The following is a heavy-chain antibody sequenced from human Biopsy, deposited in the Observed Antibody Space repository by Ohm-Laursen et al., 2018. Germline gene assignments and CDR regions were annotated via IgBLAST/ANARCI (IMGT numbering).Heavy chain of an antibody. J-gene: IGHJ3*01. CDR3: ATDARWDLSLDAFHV. D-gene: IGHD1-26*01. CDR1: GGTFGNYA. V-gene: IGHV1-69*04. CDR2: IDPFTGVT. Sequence: SSVKVSCKVSGGTFGNYAISWVRQAPGQGLEWMGRIDPFTGVTNYAHNFQGRVTITADRSTPTAYVEVSSLRSDDTAVFYCATDARWDLSLDAFHVWGQGTKVTVSS.